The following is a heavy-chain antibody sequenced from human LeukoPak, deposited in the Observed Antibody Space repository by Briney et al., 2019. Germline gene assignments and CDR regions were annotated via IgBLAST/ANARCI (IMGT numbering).Heavy chain of an antibody. J-gene: IGHJ6*03. D-gene: IGHD3-10*01. CDR2: INHSGST. CDR3: ARWGRVPGVIISHYYYYYMDV. V-gene: IGHV4-34*01. CDR1: GGSFSGYN. Sequence: SETLSLTCAVYGGSFSGYNWCWIRHPPRKGLEWIWEINHSGSTNYKPSLKSRVSISVETSKNQFSLMLSYVTAADTAVYYCARWGRVPGVIISHYYYYYMDVWGKGTTITVSS.